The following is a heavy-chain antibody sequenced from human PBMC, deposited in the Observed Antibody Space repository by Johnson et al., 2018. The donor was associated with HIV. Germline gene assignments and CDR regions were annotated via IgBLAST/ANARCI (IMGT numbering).Heavy chain of an antibody. CDR2: ISSNGGST. CDR3: ARGRPNYYDSSGRYVPVAFDI. D-gene: IGHD3-22*01. Sequence: QMLLVESGGGLVQPGGSLRLSCAASGFIFSSYAMHWVRQAPGKGLQYVSAISSNGGSTYYADSVKGRFTISRDNSKNTLYLQMNSLRAEDTAVYYCARGRPNYYDSSGRYVPVAFDIWGQGTMVTVSS. J-gene: IGHJ3*02. V-gene: IGHV3-64*04. CDR1: GFIFSSYA.